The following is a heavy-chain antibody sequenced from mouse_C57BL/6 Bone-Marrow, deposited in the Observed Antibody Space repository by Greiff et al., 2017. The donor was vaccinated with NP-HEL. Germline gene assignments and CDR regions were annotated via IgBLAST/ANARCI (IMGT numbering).Heavy chain of an antibody. CDR2: IDPENGDT. V-gene: IGHV14-4*01. Sequence: VQLQQSGAELVRPGASVKLSCTASGFNIKDDYMHWVKQRPEQGLEWIGWIDPENGDTEYASKFQGKATITADTSSNTAYLQLCSLTSEDTAVYYCTTAGRDHWGQGTTLTVSS. J-gene: IGHJ2*01. D-gene: IGHD3-3*01. CDR3: TTAGRDH. CDR1: GFNIKDDY.